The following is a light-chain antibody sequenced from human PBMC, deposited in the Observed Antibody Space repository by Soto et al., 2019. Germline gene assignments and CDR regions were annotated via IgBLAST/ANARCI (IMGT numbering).Light chain of an antibody. J-gene: IGKJ2*01. CDR3: QQYYTTPRT. CDR2: WAS. V-gene: IGKV4-1*01. Sequence: DIVMTQSPESLAVSLGERATINCKSSQRVLFRSNNKNYLTWFQQKPGEPPKLLIYWASTRESGVPDRFSGSGSGTDFTLTITSLQAEDVAVYYCQQYYTTPRTFGQGTKLEIK. CDR1: QRVLFRSNNKNY.